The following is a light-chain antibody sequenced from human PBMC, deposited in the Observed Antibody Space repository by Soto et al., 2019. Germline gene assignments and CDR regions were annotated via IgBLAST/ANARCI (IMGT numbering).Light chain of an antibody. CDR1: NSDVGGYNY. CDR3: SSYATGGTLVV. J-gene: IGLJ2*01. CDR2: DVT. Sequence: QSALTQPASVSGSPGQSITISYTGTNSDVGGYNYVSWYQRHPGKAPKLMIYDVTNRPSGVSNRFSGSKSGNTASLTISGLQAEDEADYYCSSYATGGTLVVFGGGTKVTVL. V-gene: IGLV2-14*03.